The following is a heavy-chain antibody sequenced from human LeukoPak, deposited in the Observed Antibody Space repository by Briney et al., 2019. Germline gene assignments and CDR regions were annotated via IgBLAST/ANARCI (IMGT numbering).Heavy chain of an antibody. CDR2: IKSKADGGPT. CDR1: EFTLSDGW. V-gene: IGHV3-15*01. Sequence: GGSLRLSCAASEFTLSDGWMSWVRQAPGKGLEWVGRIKSKADGGPTDYAAPVKGRFTISRDDSKNTLYLQMNSLKTEDTAVYYCTRESYGDYDYWGQGALVTVSS. J-gene: IGHJ4*02. D-gene: IGHD4-17*01. CDR3: TRESYGDYDY.